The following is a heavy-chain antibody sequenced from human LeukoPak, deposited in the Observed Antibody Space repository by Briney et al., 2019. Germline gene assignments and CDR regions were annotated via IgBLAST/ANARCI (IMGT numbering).Heavy chain of an antibody. J-gene: IGHJ4*02. V-gene: IGHV4-59*01. Sequence: PSETLSLTCTVSGGSISSYYWSWIRQPPGKGLEWIGYIYYSGGTDYNPSLKSRVTISVDTSKNQFSLKLSSVTAADTAVYYCARDYYDSSGLDYWGQGTLVTVSS. CDR1: GGSISSYY. CDR2: IYYSGGT. D-gene: IGHD3-22*01. CDR3: ARDYYDSSGLDY.